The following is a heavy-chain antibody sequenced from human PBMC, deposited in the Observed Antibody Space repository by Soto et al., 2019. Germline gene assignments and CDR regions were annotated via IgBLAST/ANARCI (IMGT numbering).Heavy chain of an antibody. D-gene: IGHD1-26*01. J-gene: IGHJ4*02. CDR2: ISSSISYI. CDR3: ARDDRELRSGRRY. V-gene: IGHV3-21*01. CDR1: GFTFSSYS. Sequence: EVQLVESGGGLVKPGGSLRLSCAASGFTFSSYSMNWVRQAPGKGLEWVSSISSSISYIYYADSVKGRFTISRDNAKNSLYLQMNSLRAEDTAVYYCARDDRELRSGRRYWGQGTLVTVSS.